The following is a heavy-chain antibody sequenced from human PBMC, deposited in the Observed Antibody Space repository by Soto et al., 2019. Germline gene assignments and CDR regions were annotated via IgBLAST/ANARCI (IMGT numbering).Heavy chain of an antibody. CDR3: ARGTSIPYCSSTSCYTGGYYYYGMDV. CDR2: INSGGSST. J-gene: IGHJ6*02. Sequence: GGSLRLSCAASGFTFSSYWMHWVRQAPGKGLVWVSRINSGGSSTSYADSVKGRFTISRDNAKNTLYLQMNSLRAEDTAVYYCARGTSIPYCSSTSCYTGGYYYYGMDVWGQGTTVTVSS. V-gene: IGHV3-74*01. D-gene: IGHD2-2*02. CDR1: GFTFSSYW.